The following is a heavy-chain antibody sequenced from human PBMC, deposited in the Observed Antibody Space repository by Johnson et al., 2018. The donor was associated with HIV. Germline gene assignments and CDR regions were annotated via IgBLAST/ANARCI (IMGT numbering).Heavy chain of an antibody. CDR1: GFTFSSYG. V-gene: IGHV3-33*05. J-gene: IGHJ3*01. Sequence: QVQLVESGGGVVQPGGSLRLSCAASGFTFSSYGMHWVRQAPGKGLEWVAVISYDGRNKYYADYVKGRFTISRDNFKNTLYLQMNSLRVEDTAVYFCAKQGSDPPLWGQGTMVTVSS. CDR3: AKQGSDPPL. CDR2: ISYDGRNK.